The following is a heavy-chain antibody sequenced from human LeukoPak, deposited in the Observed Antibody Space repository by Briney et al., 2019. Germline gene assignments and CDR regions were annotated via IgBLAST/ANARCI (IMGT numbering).Heavy chain of an antibody. D-gene: IGHD2-2*01. CDR2: IYTSGST. CDR3: ARATSPSLSPFDY. V-gene: IGHV4-4*07. CDR1: GGSISSYY. Sequence: PSETLSLTCTVSGGSISSYYWSWIRQPAGKGLEWIGRIYTSGSTNYNPSLKSRVSVDTSKNQFSLKLSSVTAADTAVYYCARATSPSLSPFDYWGQEPWSPSPQ. J-gene: IGHJ4*01.